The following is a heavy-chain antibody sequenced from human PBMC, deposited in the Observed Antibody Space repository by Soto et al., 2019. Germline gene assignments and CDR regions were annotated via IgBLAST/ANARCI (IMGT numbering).Heavy chain of an antibody. CDR3: ARDQQHLAYYDYSYGMDV. Sequence: QVQLVQSGAEVKKPGASVKVSCKASGYTFTGYYMHWVRQAPGQGLEWVGWINPNTGGTNYAQKFHGRVTMTRETSISTALMELTRLRSDDTAVYYCARDQQHLAYYDYSYGMDVWGQGTTVTVSS. D-gene: IGHD6-13*01. CDR2: INPNTGGT. CDR1: GYTFTGYY. V-gene: IGHV1-2*02. J-gene: IGHJ6*02.